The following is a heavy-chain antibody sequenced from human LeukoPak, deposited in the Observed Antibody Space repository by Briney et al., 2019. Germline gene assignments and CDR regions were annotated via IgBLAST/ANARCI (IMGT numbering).Heavy chain of an antibody. Sequence: GESLKISWKGSGYSFTNSWIGWVRQMPGKGLEWMGIIYPGDSDTLYSPSFQGQVTISADKSISTAYLQWSSLKASDNAMYYCERLSAARSFDYWGQGTLVTVSS. V-gene: IGHV5-51*01. CDR3: ERLSAARSFDY. J-gene: IGHJ4*02. D-gene: IGHD6-6*01. CDR1: GYSFTNSW. CDR2: IYPGDSDT.